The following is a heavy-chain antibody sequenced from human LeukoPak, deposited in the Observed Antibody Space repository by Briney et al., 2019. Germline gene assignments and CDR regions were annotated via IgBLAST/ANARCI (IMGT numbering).Heavy chain of an antibody. Sequence: SQTLSLTCTVSGGSISSGSYYWSSIRQPAGKGLEWIGRIYTSGSTNYNPSLKSRVTISVDKSKNQFSLKLSSVTAADTAVYYCARDRITDYFDYWGQGTLVTVSS. D-gene: IGHD3-10*01. CDR2: IYTSGST. V-gene: IGHV4-61*02. J-gene: IGHJ4*02. CDR1: GGSISSGSYY. CDR3: ARDRITDYFDY.